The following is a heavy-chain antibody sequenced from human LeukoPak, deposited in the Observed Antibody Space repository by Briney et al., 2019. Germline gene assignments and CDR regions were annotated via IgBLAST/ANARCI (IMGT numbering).Heavy chain of an antibody. D-gene: IGHD6-19*01. CDR1: GFTFSSYA. V-gene: IGHV3-30-3*01. Sequence: GGSRRLSCAASGFTFSSYAMHWVRQAPGKGLEWVAVISYDGSNKYYADSVKGRFTISRDNSKNTLYLQMNSLRAEDTAVYYCARDYSSGWSNNWFDPWGQGTLVTVSS. CDR3: ARDYSSGWSNNWFDP. CDR2: ISYDGSNK. J-gene: IGHJ5*02.